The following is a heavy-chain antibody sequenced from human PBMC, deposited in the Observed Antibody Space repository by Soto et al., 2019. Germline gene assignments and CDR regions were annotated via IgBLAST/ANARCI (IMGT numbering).Heavy chain of an antibody. V-gene: IGHV1-69*06. J-gene: IGHJ4*02. CDR2: IIPIFGTA. CDR3: AGRCESTSCLAHFDY. CDR1: GGTFNNYV. D-gene: IGHD2-2*01. Sequence: QVQLVQSGAEVKKPGSSVKVSCKASGGTFNNYVINWVRQAPGQGLEWMGGIIPIFGTANYAQKFQGRVTITADKSTSTAYMELNSLRSEDTAVYYCAGRCESTSCLAHFDYWGQGTLVTVSS.